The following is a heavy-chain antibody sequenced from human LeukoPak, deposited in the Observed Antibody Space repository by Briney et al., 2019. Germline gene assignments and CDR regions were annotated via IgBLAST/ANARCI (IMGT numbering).Heavy chain of an antibody. CDR1: GFTFSSYW. D-gene: IGHD4-11*01. J-gene: IGHJ6*02. V-gene: IGHV3-74*01. CDR3: ASLGYSKGYYYGMDV. CDR2: INSDGSST. Sequence: PGGSLRLSCAASGFTFSSYWMHWVRQAPGKGLVWVSRINSDGSSTSYADSVKGRFTISRDSAKNTLYLQMNSLRAEDTALYYCASLGYSKGYYYGMDVWGQGTTVTVSS.